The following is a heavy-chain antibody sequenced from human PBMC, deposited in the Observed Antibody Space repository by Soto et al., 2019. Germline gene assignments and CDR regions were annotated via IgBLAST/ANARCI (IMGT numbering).Heavy chain of an antibody. CDR2: ISGSGGST. D-gene: IGHD3-3*01. CDR1: GFTFSSYA. Sequence: PGGSMRISCAASGFTFSSYAMSWVRQAPGKGLEWVSAISGSGGSTYYADSVKGRFTISRDNSKNTLYLQMNSLRAEDTAVYYCAKAPGLNSSGVPYDFVPWGKGTLFTVSS. CDR3: AKAPGLNSSGVPYDFVP. V-gene: IGHV3-23*01. J-gene: IGHJ5*02.